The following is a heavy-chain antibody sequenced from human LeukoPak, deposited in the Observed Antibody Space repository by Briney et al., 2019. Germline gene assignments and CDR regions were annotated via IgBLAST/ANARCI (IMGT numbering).Heavy chain of an antibody. CDR1: GFTFSSYS. V-gene: IGHV3-30*02. D-gene: IGHD6-13*01. CDR3: AKMGSSWYYDFYYMDV. CDR2: IRHDGSNK. Sequence: GGSLRLSCAASGFTFSSYSMNWVRQAPGKGLEWVAFIRHDGSNKYYGDSVKGRFTISRDNSKNTLYLQMNSLRTGDTAVYYCAKMGSSWYYDFYYMDVWGKGTTVTIPS. J-gene: IGHJ6*03.